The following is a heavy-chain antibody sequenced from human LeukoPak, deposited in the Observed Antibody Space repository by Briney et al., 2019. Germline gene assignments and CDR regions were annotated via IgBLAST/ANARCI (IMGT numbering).Heavy chain of an antibody. CDR1: GGSISSGGYS. V-gene: IGHV4-61*08. CDR3: ARDLRVPYYWYFDL. Sequence: SETLSLTCAVSGGSISSGGYSWSWIRQPPGKGLEWIGYIYYSGSTNYNPSLKSRVTISVDTSKNQFSLKLSSVTAADTAVYYCARDLRVPYYWYFDLWGRGTLVTVSS. CDR2: IYYSGST. J-gene: IGHJ2*01. D-gene: IGHD3-3*01.